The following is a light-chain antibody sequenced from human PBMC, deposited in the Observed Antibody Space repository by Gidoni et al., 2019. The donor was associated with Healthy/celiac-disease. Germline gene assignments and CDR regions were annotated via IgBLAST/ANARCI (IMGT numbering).Light chain of an antibody. CDR3: QVWDSSTEK. CDR2: RDS. J-gene: IGLJ3*02. V-gene: IGLV3-9*01. Sequence: SYELTQPLSVSVALGQTARITCGGNNIGSKNVHWYQQKPGQAPVLVIYRDSNRPSGIPERFSGSNSGNTATLTISRAQAGDEADYYCQVWDSSTEKFGGGTKLTVL. CDR1: NIGSKN.